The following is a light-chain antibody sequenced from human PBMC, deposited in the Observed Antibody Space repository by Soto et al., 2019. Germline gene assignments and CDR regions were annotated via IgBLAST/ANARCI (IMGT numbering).Light chain of an antibody. J-gene: IGKJ1*01. Sequence: EIVLTQSPGTLSLSPGERATLSSTASQSVSNRYVAWYQQKPGQAPRLLIYGASFRATGISDRFSGSGSGTGFTLTISRLEPEDFAVYYCHQYGSSPRTFGQGTKVDI. V-gene: IGKV3-20*01. CDR1: QSVSNRY. CDR2: GAS. CDR3: HQYGSSPRT.